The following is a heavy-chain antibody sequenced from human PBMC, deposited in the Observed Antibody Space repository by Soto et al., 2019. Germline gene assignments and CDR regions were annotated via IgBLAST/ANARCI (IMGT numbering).Heavy chain of an antibody. V-gene: IGHV4-31*03. J-gene: IGHJ4*02. CDR2: IYYSGST. CDR3: ASSGSGFPWTAAGGIYFDY. CDR1: GGSISSGGYY. Sequence: PSETLSLTCTVSGGSISSGGYYWSWIRQHPGKGLEWIGYIYYSGSTYYNPSLKSRVTISVDTSKNQFSLKLSSVTAADTAVYYCASSGSGFPWTAAGGIYFDYSGQGTLVTVSS. D-gene: IGHD1-26*01.